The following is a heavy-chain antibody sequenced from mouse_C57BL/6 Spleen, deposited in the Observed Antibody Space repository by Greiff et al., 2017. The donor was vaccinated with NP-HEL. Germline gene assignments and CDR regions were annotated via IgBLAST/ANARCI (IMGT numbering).Heavy chain of an antibody. CDR3: AREGDDLYYFDY. J-gene: IGHJ2*01. V-gene: IGHV1-55*01. CDR1: GYTFTSYW. Sequence: QVQLQQPGAELVKPGASVKMSCKASGYTFTSYWITWVKQRPGQGLEWIGDIYPGSGSTNYNEKFKSKATLTVDTSSSTAYMQLSSLTSEDSAVYYCAREGDDLYYFDYWGQGTTLTVSS. CDR2: IYPGSGST. D-gene: IGHD2-3*01.